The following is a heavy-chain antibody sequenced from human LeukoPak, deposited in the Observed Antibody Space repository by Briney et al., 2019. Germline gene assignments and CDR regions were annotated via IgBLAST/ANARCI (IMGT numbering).Heavy chain of an antibody. V-gene: IGHV3-48*03. J-gene: IGHJ6*03. Sequence: GGSLRLSCAASGFTFSSYEMNWVRQAPGKGLEWVSYISSSGSTIYYADSVKGRFTISRDNAKNSLYLQMNSLRAEDTAVYYCARTGYFDWLLSGYYYMDVWGKGTTVTISS. CDR1: GFTFSSYE. CDR2: ISSSGSTI. D-gene: IGHD3-9*01. CDR3: ARTGYFDWLLSGYYYMDV.